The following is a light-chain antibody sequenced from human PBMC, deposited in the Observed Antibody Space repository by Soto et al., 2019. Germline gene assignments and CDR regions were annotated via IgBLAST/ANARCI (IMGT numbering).Light chain of an antibody. V-gene: IGKV2-24*01. CDR2: QIS. Sequence: DIVMTQTPLSSHVTPGQPASGNCRSSQSLVHSDGNTYLSWLHQRPGQPPRLLIYQISDRFSRGQDRFSGSGAGTDFTLKISRVEAEGVGVYYCMQATQFPWTFGQGTKVEI. CDR3: MQATQFPWT. CDR1: QSLVHSDGNTY. J-gene: IGKJ1*01.